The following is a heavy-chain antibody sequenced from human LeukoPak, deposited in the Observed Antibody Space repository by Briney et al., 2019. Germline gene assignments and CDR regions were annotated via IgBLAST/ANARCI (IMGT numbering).Heavy chain of an antibody. CDR2: IYQGGST. Sequence: SETLSLTCAVSGGSISSGGYSWSWIRQPPGKGLEWIGYIYQGGSTYYNPSLKSRVTISVDRSKNQFSLKLSSVTAADTAVYYCARGGRRYDFWSGYLREDFDYWGQGTLVTVSS. J-gene: IGHJ4*02. CDR3: ARGGRRYDFWSGYLREDFDY. V-gene: IGHV4-30-2*01. CDR1: GGSISSGGYS. D-gene: IGHD3-3*01.